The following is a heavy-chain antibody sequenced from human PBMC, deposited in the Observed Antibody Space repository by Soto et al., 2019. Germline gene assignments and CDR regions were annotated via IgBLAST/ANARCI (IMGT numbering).Heavy chain of an antibody. CDR3: AKDGAPQIFGVVKSFY. J-gene: IGHJ4*02. V-gene: IGHV3-23*01. CDR2: ISGSGGST. D-gene: IGHD3-3*01. Sequence: GGSLRLSCAASGFTFSSYAMSWVRQAPGKGLEWVSAISGSGGSTYYADCVKGRFTISRDNSKNTLYLQMNSLRAEDTAVYYCAKDGAPQIFGVVKSFYWGQGTLVTVSS. CDR1: GFTFSSYA.